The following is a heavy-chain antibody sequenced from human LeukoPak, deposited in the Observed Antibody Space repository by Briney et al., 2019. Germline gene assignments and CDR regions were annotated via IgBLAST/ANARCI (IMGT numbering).Heavy chain of an antibody. V-gene: IGHV3-30*15. Sequence: GGSLRLSCAASGFTLSRYAMQWVRPAAGRGLGWVAAIPYVGRNKYYADSVKGRFTISRDNSTNTLYLQMSSLRAEDTAVYYCARPLYYYDSSGLFDYWGQGTLVTVSS. CDR3: ARPLYYYDSSGLFDY. CDR1: GFTLSRYA. CDR2: IPYVGRNK. J-gene: IGHJ4*02. D-gene: IGHD3-22*01.